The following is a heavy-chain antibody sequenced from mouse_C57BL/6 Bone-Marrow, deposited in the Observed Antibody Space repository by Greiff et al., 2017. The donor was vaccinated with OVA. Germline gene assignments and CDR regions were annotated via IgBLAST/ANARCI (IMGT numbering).Heavy chain of an antibody. V-gene: IGHV1-22*01. Sequence: EVKLQESGPELVKPGASVKMSCKASGYTFTDYNMHWVKQSHGKSLEWIGYINPNNGGTSYNQKFKGKATLTVNKSSSTAYMELRSLTSEDSAVYYCARGRLLYFDYWGQGTTLTVSS. CDR1: GYTFTDYN. CDR2: INPNNGGT. D-gene: IGHD3-2*02. CDR3: ARGRLLYFDY. J-gene: IGHJ2*01.